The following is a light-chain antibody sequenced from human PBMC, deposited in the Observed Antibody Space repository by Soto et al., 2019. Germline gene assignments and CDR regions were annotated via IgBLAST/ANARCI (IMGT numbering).Light chain of an antibody. CDR3: NSYTSSSTQV. CDR1: SSDVGVYNY. Sequence: VLTQPASVSGSPGQSITISCTGTSSDVGVYNYVSWYQHHPGKAPKLMIYEVSNRPSGVSNRFSGSKSGNTASLTISGLQAEDEADYYCNSYTSSSTQVFGTGTKLTVL. V-gene: IGLV2-14*01. CDR2: EVS. J-gene: IGLJ1*01.